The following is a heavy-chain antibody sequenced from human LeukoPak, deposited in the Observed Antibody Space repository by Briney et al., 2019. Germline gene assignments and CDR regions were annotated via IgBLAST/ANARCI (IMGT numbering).Heavy chain of an antibody. CDR2: INPSGGST. Sequence: ASVKVSCKASGYTFTSYYMHWVRQAPGQGLERMGIINPSGGSTSYAQKFQGRVTMTRDTSTSTVYMELSSLRSEDTAVYYCARSGRLHDGPIREDYWGQGTLVTVSS. D-gene: IGHD2-2*02. J-gene: IGHJ4*02. V-gene: IGHV1-46*01. CDR1: GYTFTSYY. CDR3: ARSGRLHDGPIREDY.